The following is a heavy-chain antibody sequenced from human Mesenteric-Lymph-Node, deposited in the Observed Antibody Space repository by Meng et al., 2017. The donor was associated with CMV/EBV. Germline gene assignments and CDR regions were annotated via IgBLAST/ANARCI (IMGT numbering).Heavy chain of an antibody. CDR3: AGASGTYAPFDY. V-gene: IGHV3-74*01. Sequence: GESLKISCVASGFTFSRSLMHWVRRIPGKGLFWVSRINSDGSSTRYADSVKGRFTISRDNAKNTLHLQMSSLRAEDTGVYYCAGASGTYAPFDYWGQGTLVTVSS. CDR2: INSDGSST. D-gene: IGHD3-10*01. J-gene: IGHJ4*02. CDR1: GFTFSRSL.